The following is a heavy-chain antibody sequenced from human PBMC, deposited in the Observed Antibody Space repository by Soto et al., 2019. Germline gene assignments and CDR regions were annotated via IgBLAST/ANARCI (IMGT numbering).Heavy chain of an antibody. J-gene: IGHJ6*03. Sequence: QVQLVQSGAEVKQPGASVKVSCKASGYTFTNYGFTWVRQAPGQGLEWLGWISTYNGNTKYAQKVQDRLTMTTDTSTSKANMELTSLRSDDTALYYCARTTVTASYYYMDVWGKGSTVTVSS. CDR3: ARTTVTASYYYMDV. V-gene: IGHV1-18*01. CDR2: ISTYNGNT. CDR1: GYTFTNYG. D-gene: IGHD4-17*01.